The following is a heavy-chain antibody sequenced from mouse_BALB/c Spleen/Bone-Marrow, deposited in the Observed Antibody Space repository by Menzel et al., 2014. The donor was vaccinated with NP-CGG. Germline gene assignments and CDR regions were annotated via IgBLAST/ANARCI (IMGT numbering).Heavy chain of an antibody. V-gene: IGHV1-47*01. J-gene: IGHJ3*01. Sequence: VQLQQSGAELVKPGASVKMSCKAFGYTFTTYPIEWMKQNHGKSLEWIGNFHPYNDDTNYNEKFRGKAKLTVERSSGTVYLELRRLTSDDSAVYCGARGGGFAYWGQGTLVTVSA. CDR2: FHPYNDDT. CDR3: ARGGGFAY. CDR1: GYTFTTYP.